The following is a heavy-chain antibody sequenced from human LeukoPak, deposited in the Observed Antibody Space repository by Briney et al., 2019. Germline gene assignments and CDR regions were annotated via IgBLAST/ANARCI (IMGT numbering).Heavy chain of an antibody. CDR3: ARVYDSSGYYPFYYYYYGMDV. J-gene: IGHJ6*02. CDR1: GGSISSGGYY. CDR2: IYYSGST. Sequence: SQTLSLTCTVSGGSISSGGYYWSWFRQHPGKGLEWIGYIYYSGSTYYNPSLKSRVTISVDTSKNQFSLKLSSVTAADTAVYYCARVYDSSGYYPFYYYYYGMDVWGQGTTVTVSS. V-gene: IGHV4-31*03. D-gene: IGHD3-22*01.